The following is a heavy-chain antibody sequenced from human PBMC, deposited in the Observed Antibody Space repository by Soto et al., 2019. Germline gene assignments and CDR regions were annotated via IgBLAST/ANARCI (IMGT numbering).Heavy chain of an antibody. D-gene: IGHD3-3*01. CDR2: ISGSGSNT. Sequence: PGGSLRLSCGASGFTFSSHAMSWVRQAPGKGLEWVSGISGSGSNTYYAASVKGRFTLSRDNSKNTLYLQMGTWRAEEAALYSFPNRFMIFGGVKLSPYIAKWGQGPLVTVSS. CDR1: GFTFSSHA. V-gene: IGHV3-23*01. J-gene: IGHJ4*02. CDR3: PNRFMIFGGVKLSPYIAK.